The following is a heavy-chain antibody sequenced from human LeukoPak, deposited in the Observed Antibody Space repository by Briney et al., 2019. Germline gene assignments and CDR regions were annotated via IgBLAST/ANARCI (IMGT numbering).Heavy chain of an antibody. CDR1: GFTFSSNW. CDR2: IKQDGSQK. D-gene: IGHD4-17*01. CDR3: ARGGTTVTPKNFDF. V-gene: IGHV3-7*01. Sequence: PGGSLRLSCAASGFTFSSNWMSWVRQAQGKGKEWVANIKQDGSQKYYVDSGKGRFTISRDNAKNSLYLQMNSLRAEDTAVYYCARGGTTVTPKNFDFWGQGTLVTVSS. J-gene: IGHJ4*02.